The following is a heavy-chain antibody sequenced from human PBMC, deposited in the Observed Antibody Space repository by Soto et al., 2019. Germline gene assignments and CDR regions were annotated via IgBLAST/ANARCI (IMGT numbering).Heavy chain of an antibody. CDR2: IYYSGST. J-gene: IGHJ4*02. CDR1: GGSISSGGYY. V-gene: IGHV4-31*03. CDR3: ARGRLGDNFDY. Sequence: QVQLQESGPGLVKPSQTLSLTCSVSGGSISSGGYYWSWIRQHPGKGLEWIGYIYYSGSTYYNPSLKSRVTLSVDTSKNQFSLKLGSGTAAATAMYYCARGRLGDNFDYLGQGTLVTVSS. D-gene: IGHD3-16*01.